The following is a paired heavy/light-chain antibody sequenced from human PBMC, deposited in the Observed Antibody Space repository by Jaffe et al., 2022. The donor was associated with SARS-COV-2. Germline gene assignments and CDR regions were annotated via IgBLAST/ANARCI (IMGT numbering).Light chain of an antibody. CDR1: QSVNYKY. J-gene: IGKJ1*01. Sequence: EIVLTQSPGTLSLSPGERATLSCRASQSVNYKYLAWYQQKPGQAPRLLIYGASTRETGIPDRFSGSGSGTDFSLTISRLEPEDFAVYYCHQYVNSPYTFGQGTKVEI. CDR3: HQYVNSPYT. CDR2: GAS. V-gene: IGKV3-20*01.
Heavy chain of an antibody. CDR3: ARGRRAFPTDI. J-gene: IGHJ3*02. CDR2: INHSGAT. V-gene: IGHV4-34*02. CDR1: GESFRGYF. Sequence: QVQVQQWGAGLLKPSETLSLTCGVNGESFRGYFWTWIRQPPGRGLEWIGEINHSGATNSNPSLKSRVTISVDTSKNQVSLNLSSVNAADTAVYYCARGRRAFPTDIWGQGTTVTVSS.